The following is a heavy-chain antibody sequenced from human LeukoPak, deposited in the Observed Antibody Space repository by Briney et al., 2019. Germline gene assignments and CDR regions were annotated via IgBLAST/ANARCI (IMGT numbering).Heavy chain of an antibody. J-gene: IGHJ4*02. D-gene: IGHD3-22*01. Sequence: SETLSLTCTVSGGSISSGGYYWSWIRQPAGKGLEWIGRIYTSGSTNYSPSLKSRVTMSVDTSKNQFSLKLSSVTAADTAVYYCARVYYDSFGGYFDYWGQGTLVTVSS. CDR2: IYTSGST. V-gene: IGHV4-61*02. CDR3: ARVYYDSFGGYFDY. CDR1: GGSISSGGYY.